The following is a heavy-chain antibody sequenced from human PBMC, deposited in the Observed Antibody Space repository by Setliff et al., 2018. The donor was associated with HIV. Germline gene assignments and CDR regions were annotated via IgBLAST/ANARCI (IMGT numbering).Heavy chain of an antibody. Sequence: PSETLSLTCAAYGGSLSGYYWSWIRQTPGKGLEWIGEVHYSGRTAYNPSLQSRVAISVDMYRNQFFLRLTSVTAADTSVYYCARHRAQRGSGTYYDGWFDPWGQGTLVTVSS. CDR3: ARHRAQRGSGTYYDGWFDP. CDR2: VHYSGRT. D-gene: IGHD3-10*01. J-gene: IGHJ5*02. CDR1: GGSLSGYY. V-gene: IGHV4-34*01.